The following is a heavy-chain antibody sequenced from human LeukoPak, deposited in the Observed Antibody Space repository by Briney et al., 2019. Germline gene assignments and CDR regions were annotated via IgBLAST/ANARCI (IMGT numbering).Heavy chain of an antibody. J-gene: IGHJ5*02. CDR2: IYHSGST. V-gene: IGHV4-4*02. CDR3: ARVELSRKGTRIWFGELNEDFLNWFDP. D-gene: IGHD3-10*01. Sequence: SETLSLTCAVSGGSISSSNWWSWVRQPPGKGLEWIGEIYHSGSTNYNPSLKSRVTISVDKSKNQCSLKLSSVTAADTAVYYCARVELSRKGTRIWFGELNEDFLNWFDPWGQGTLVTVSS. CDR1: GGSISSSNW.